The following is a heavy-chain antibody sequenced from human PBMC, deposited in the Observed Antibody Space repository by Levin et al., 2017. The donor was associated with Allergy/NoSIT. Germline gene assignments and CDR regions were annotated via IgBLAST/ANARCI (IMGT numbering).Heavy chain of an antibody. CDR2: ISSSSSYI. Sequence: GGSLRLSCAASGIAFSSHGMNWVRQAPGKGLEWVSSISSSSSYIYYADSVKGRFTISRDNAKNSLYLQMNSLRAEDTVVYYCARIKNRLYYSDSSGYYYGMDVWGQGTTVTVSS. D-gene: IGHD3-22*01. J-gene: IGHJ6*02. V-gene: IGHV3-21*01. CDR1: GIAFSSHG. CDR3: ARIKNRLYYSDSSGYYYGMDV.